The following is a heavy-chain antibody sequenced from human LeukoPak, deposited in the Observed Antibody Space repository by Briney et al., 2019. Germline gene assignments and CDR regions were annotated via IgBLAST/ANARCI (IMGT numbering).Heavy chain of an antibody. J-gene: IGHJ4*02. CDR1: GGSISSGGYS. CDR2: IYHSGST. CDR3: ARTYYYGSGSYYFDY. D-gene: IGHD3-10*01. V-gene: IGHV4-30-2*01. Sequence: PSETLSLTCAVSGGSISSGGYSWSWIRQPPGKGLEWIGYIYHSGSTYYNPSLKSRVTISVDRSKNQFSLKLSSVTAADTAVYYCARTYYYGSGSYYFDYWGQGTLVTVSS.